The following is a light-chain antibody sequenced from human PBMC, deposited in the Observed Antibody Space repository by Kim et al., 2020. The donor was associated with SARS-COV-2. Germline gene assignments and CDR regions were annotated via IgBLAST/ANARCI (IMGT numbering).Light chain of an antibody. J-gene: IGKJ2*01. CDR3: QQYGSSPRT. Sequence: LSQGERATLPGRASQSVSSSYLAWYKQKPGQDPRLLSYGASSRDTGIPDRFSGSGSGTDFTLTISRLEPEDFAVYDCQQYGSSPRTFGQGTKLEI. CDR1: QSVSSSY. V-gene: IGKV3-20*01. CDR2: GAS.